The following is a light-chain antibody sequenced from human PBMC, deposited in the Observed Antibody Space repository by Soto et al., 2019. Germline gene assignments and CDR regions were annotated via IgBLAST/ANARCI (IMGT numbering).Light chain of an antibody. J-gene: IGKJ2*01. CDR1: QDIKND. V-gene: IGKV1-6*01. CDR2: AAS. Sequence: AIQMTQSPSSLSASVGDRVTITCRASQDIKNDLGWFQKKPGKAPKLLIYAASNLESGIPSRFSGSGSGTDFTLTISSLQPEDFATYYCLQDYNYPRTFGQGTKLEIK. CDR3: LQDYNYPRT.